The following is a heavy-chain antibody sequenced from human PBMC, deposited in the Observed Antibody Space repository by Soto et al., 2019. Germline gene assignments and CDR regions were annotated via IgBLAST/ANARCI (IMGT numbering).Heavy chain of an antibody. D-gene: IGHD3-22*01. CDR2: SSAYNGNS. CDR3: AREVWDYYDSSGYSNGMDV. J-gene: IGHJ6*02. V-gene: IGHV1-18*01. Sequence: QVQLVQSGAEVKKPGASVKVSCKASGYTFTSYGISWVRQAPGQGREGMGWSSAYNGNSNYAQKLQGRVTMTTDTSTSTAYMELRSLRSDDTAVYYCAREVWDYYDSSGYSNGMDVWGQGTTVTVSS. CDR1: GYTFTSYG.